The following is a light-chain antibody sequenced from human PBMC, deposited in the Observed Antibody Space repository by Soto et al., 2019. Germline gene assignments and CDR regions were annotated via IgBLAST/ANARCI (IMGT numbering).Light chain of an antibody. CDR2: GAS. V-gene: IGKV3-20*01. CDR1: QSVSSSY. Sequence: EIVLTQSPGTLSLSPGERATLSCRASQSVSSSYLAWYQQKPGQAPRLLIYGASSRATGIPDRFSGSGSRTDFTLTISGLEPEDFAVYYCQQYGSSPWTFGQGTKVEIK. CDR3: QQYGSSPWT. J-gene: IGKJ1*01.